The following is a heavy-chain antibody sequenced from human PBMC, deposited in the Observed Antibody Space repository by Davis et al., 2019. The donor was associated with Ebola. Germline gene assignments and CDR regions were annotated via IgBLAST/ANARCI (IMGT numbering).Heavy chain of an antibody. CDR3: ARVDPNYNGMDV. V-gene: IGHV4-34*01. J-gene: IGHJ6*02. CDR2: INHSGST. CDR1: GGSFSGYY. Sequence: SETLSLTCAVYGGSFSGYYWSWIRQPPVKGLEWIGEINHSGSTNYNPSLQSRVTISVDTSKNQFSLKLSSVTAADTAVYYCARVDPNYNGMDVWGQGTTVTVSS.